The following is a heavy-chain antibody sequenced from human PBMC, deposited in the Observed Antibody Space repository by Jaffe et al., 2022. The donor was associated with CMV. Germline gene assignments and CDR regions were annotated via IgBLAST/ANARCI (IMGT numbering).Heavy chain of an antibody. CDR3: VRVYSSGYANSYFDY. CDR1: GFTFSDHH. V-gene: IGHV3-72*01. D-gene: IGHD6-25*01. Sequence: EVQLVESGGGLVQPGGSLRLSCVVTGFTFSDHHMDWVRQAPGKGLEWVGRTRNKANSYTTEYAASVKGRFTVSRDDSKNSGHLQMNSLKTEDTAVYYCVRVYSSGYANSYFDYWGQGTLVTVSS. J-gene: IGHJ4*02. CDR2: TRNKANSYTT.